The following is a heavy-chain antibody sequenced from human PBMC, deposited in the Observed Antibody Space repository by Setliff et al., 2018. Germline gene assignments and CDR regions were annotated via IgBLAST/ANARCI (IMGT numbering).Heavy chain of an antibody. CDR3: VREYSGGGLT. V-gene: IGHV1-18*01. CDR1: GYIFTSYG. CDR2: IITNTGKT. D-gene: IGHD1-26*01. J-gene: IGHJ3*01. Sequence: ASVKVSCKASGYIFTSYGFTWVRQAPGQGLEWMGMIITNTGKTSYPKKFQGRVTMTTDTYTGTGYMELRSLASDDTAVYFCVREYSGGGLTWGQGTMVTVSS.